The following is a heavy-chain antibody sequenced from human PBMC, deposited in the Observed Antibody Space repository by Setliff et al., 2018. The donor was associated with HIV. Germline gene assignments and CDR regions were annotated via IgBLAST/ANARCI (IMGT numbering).Heavy chain of an antibody. CDR1: GYTFTNYY. CDR3: ARETQTGTGSYLPRDYYMDV. CDR2: INCENGDT. J-gene: IGHJ6*03. V-gene: IGHV1-46*01. Sequence: GASVKVSCKTSGYTFTNYYVNWVRQAPGQGLEWMGIINCENGDTTYAQNFKDRVTVTRDTSTSTVYMDLSSLRPEDTAVYYCARETQTGTGSYLPRDYYMDVWGKGTTVTVSS. D-gene: IGHD1-26*01.